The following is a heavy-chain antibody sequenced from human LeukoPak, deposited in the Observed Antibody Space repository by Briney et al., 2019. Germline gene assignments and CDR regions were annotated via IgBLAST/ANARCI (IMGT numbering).Heavy chain of an antibody. CDR2: IHHIGST. CDR1: GGSFSGYY. V-gene: IGHV4-34*01. J-gene: IGHJ4*02. CDR3: ARDSGYDFWSGYHLFDY. D-gene: IGHD3-3*01. Sequence: PSETLSLTCAVYGGSFSGYYWSWIRQPPGKGLEWIGEIHHIGSTNYNPSLKTRVTISVDTSKNHFSLKLSSVTAADTAVYYCARDSGYDFWSGYHLFDYWGQGTLVTVSS.